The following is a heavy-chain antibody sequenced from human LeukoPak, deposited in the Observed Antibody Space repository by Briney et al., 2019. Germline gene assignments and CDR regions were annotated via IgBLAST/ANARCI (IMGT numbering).Heavy chain of an antibody. D-gene: IGHD6-13*01. V-gene: IGHV4-59*01. CDR3: ARVSSRYSSREFDY. CDR2: IYYSGST. J-gene: IGHJ4*02. Sequence: SETLSLTCTVSGGSISSYYWSWIRQPPGKGLEWIGYIYYSGSTNYNPSLKSRVTISVDTSKNRFSLKLSSVTAADTAVYYCARVSSRYSSREFDYWGQGTLVTVSS. CDR1: GGSISSYY.